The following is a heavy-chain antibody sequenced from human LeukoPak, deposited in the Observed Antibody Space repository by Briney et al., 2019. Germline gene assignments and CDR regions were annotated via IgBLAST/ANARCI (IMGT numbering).Heavy chain of an antibody. J-gene: IGHJ4*02. D-gene: IGHD1-26*01. V-gene: IGHV4-30-2*01. Sequence: PSQTLSLTCTVSGGSISSGGYYWSWIRQPPGKGLEWIGYIYHSGSTYYNPSLKSRVTISVDTSKNQFSLKLSSVTAADTAVYYCAREQFKSGSYYRVFDYWGQGTLVTVSS. CDR3: AREQFKSGSYYRVFDY. CDR2: IYHSGST. CDR1: GGSISSGGYY.